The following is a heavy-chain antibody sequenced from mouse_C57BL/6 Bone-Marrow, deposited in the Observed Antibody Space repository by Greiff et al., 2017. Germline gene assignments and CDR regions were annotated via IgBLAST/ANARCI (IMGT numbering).Heavy chain of an antibody. CDR1: GFTFSSYG. Sequence: EVKLMESGGDLVKPGGSLKLSCAASGFTFSSYGMSWVRQTPDKRLEWVATISSGGSYTYYPDSVKGRFTISRDNAKNTLYLQMSSLKSEDTAMYYCARHLDYDYETAWFAYWGQGTLGTVSA. CDR3: ARHLDYDYETAWFAY. V-gene: IGHV5-6*01. D-gene: IGHD2-4*01. CDR2: ISSGGSYT. J-gene: IGHJ3*01.